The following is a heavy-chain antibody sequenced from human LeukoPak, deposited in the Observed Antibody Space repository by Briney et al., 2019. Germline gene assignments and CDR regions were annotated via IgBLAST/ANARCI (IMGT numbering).Heavy chain of an antibody. CDR1: GFTFDDYA. CDR2: ISWNSDSI. J-gene: IGHJ3*02. V-gene: IGHV3-9*01. CDR3: AKVEMAVISNPNAFDI. D-gene: IGHD5-24*01. Sequence: GGSLRLSCAASGFTFDDYAMHWVRQAPGKGLEWVSGISWNSDSIDYADSVKGRFTISRDNAKNSLYLQMNSLRAEDTALYYCAKVEMAVISNPNAFDIWGQGTMVTVSS.